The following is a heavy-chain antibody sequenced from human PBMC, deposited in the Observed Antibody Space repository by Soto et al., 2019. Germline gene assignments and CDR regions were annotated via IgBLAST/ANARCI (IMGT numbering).Heavy chain of an antibody. D-gene: IGHD5-12*01. Sequence: PGGSLRLSCAASGFTFSDYYMSWIRQAPGKGLEWVSYISSSGSTIYYADSVKGRFTISRDNAKNSLYLQMNSLRAEDTAVYYCARVRYSGYDLTDYWGQGTLVTVSS. CDR3: ARVRYSGYDLTDY. J-gene: IGHJ4*02. V-gene: IGHV3-11*01. CDR1: GFTFSDYY. CDR2: ISSSGSTI.